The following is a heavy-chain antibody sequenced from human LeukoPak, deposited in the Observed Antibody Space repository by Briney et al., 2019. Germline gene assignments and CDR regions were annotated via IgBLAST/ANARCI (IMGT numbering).Heavy chain of an antibody. Sequence: PGGSLRLSCAASGFTFSSYAMSWVRQAPGKGLEWVSAISGSGGSTYYADSVKGRFTISRDNSKNTLYLQMNSLRAEDTAVYYCAKPLTGGGSYWKTGVDYGARETLVPVSS. J-gene: IGHJ4*02. D-gene: IGHD1-26*01. CDR2: ISGSGGST. CDR1: GFTFSSYA. CDR3: AKPLTGGGSYWKTGVDY. V-gene: IGHV3-23*01.